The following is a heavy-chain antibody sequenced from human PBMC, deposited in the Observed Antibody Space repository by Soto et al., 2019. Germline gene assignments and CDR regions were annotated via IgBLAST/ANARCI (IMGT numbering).Heavy chain of an antibody. D-gene: IGHD6-13*01. CDR1: GYTFTSYY. CDR3: ARDRRGSSSWPYYYYYYGMDV. V-gene: IGHV1-46*01. CDR2: INPSGGST. Sequence: ASVKVSCKASGYTFTSYYMHWVRQAPGLGLEWMGIINPSGGSTSYAQKFQGRVTMTRDTSTSTVYMELSSLRSEDTAVYYCARDRRGSSSWPYYYYYYGMDVWGQGTTVTVSS. J-gene: IGHJ6*02.